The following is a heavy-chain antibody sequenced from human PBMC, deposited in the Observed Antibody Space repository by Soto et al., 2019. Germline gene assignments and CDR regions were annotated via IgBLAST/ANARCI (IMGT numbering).Heavy chain of an antibody. V-gene: IGHV3-30-3*01. CDR2: ISYDGTNE. CDR3: ARGGYSGYALDY. CDR1: GFTFSNYA. Sequence: QVQLVESGGGVVQPGRSLRLSCVAAGFTFSNYAMHWVRQAPGKGLEWVAMISYDGTNEFYADSVKGRFTISRANSKNIMYLQMNSLRGDDTAVYSCARGGYSGYALDYWGQGTPVTVSS. J-gene: IGHJ4*02. D-gene: IGHD5-12*01.